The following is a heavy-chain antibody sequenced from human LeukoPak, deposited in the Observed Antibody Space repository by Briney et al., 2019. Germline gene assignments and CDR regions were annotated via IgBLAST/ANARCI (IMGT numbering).Heavy chain of an antibody. J-gene: IGHJ4*02. D-gene: IGHD5-18*01. CDR1: GGSISSSSYY. Sequence: SETLSLTCTVSGGSISSSSYYWGWIRQPPGKGLEWIGSIYYSGSTYYNPSLKSRVTISVDTSKNQFSLKLSSVTAADTAVYYCARTDTVMTPWGYWGQGTLVTVSS. V-gene: IGHV4-39*01. CDR2: IYYSGST. CDR3: ARTDTVMTPWGY.